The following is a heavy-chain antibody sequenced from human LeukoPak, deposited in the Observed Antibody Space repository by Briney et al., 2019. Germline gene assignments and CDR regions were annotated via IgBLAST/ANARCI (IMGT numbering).Heavy chain of an antibody. CDR2: ISSSSSTI. V-gene: IGHV3-48*04. CDR3: TRGNYGMDV. Sequence: GGSLRLSCAASGFTFSSYSMNWVRQAPGKGLEWVSYISSSSSTIYYADSVKGRFTISRDNAESTLYLQMNSLRVEDTAVYYCTRGNYGMDVWGQGTTVTVSS. CDR1: GFTFSSYS. J-gene: IGHJ6*02.